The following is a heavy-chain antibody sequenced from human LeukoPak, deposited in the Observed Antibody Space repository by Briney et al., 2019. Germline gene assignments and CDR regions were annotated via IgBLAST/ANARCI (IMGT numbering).Heavy chain of an antibody. Sequence: ASVKVSCKASGYSFTSNYIHWVRQAPGQGLEWMGMIYPRDGSTSYAQKFQGRVTVTRDTSTSTVHMELSGLRSEGTAVYYCARDQEAFDYWGQGTLVTVSS. CDR1: GYSFTSNY. CDR3: ARDQEAFDY. J-gene: IGHJ4*02. V-gene: IGHV1-46*01. CDR2: IYPRDGST.